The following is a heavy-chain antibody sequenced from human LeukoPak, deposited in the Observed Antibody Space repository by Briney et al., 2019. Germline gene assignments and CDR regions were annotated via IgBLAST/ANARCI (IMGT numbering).Heavy chain of an antibody. Sequence: GGSLRLSCAASGFTFSSSDMHWVRQPTGKGLEWVSAIGTIGDTYYPGSVKGRFTISRDNSKNTLYLQMNSLRAEDTAVYYCAKDLSSYAHVDLDYWGQGTLVTVSS. V-gene: IGHV3-13*01. J-gene: IGHJ4*02. CDR3: AKDLSSYAHVDLDY. D-gene: IGHD2-2*01. CDR2: IGTIGDT. CDR1: GFTFSSSD.